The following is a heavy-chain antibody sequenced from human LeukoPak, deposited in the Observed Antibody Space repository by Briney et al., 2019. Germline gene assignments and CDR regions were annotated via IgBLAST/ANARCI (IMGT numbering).Heavy chain of an antibody. Sequence: GGSLRLSCAVSGFTFSIYSITWVRQSPGKGLQWVSSISSTSSYIFYADSVKGRFTISRDNAENSVYLQMNSLRAEDTGVYYCARLDRGDYSTRPVPYYNYYMPVWGKGTSVIVSS. J-gene: IGHJ6*03. CDR1: GFTFSIYS. V-gene: IGHV3-21*01. CDR3: ARLDRGDYSTRPVPYYNYYMPV. CDR2: ISSTSSYI. D-gene: IGHD6-13*01.